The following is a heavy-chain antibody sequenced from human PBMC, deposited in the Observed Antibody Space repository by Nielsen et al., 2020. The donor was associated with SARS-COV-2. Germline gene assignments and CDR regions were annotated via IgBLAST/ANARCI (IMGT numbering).Heavy chain of an antibody. V-gene: IGHV3-21*01. J-gene: IGHJ6*02. CDR1: GFTFSSYS. CDR3: ARDRGDSSSWYSYYYYGMDV. Sequence: GGSLRLSCAASGFTFSSYSMNWVRQAPGKGLEWVSSISSSSSYIYYADSVKGRFTISRDNAKNSLYLQMNSLRAEDTAVYYCARDRGDSSSWYSYYYYGMDVWGQGTTVTVSS. CDR2: ISSSSSYI. D-gene: IGHD6-13*01.